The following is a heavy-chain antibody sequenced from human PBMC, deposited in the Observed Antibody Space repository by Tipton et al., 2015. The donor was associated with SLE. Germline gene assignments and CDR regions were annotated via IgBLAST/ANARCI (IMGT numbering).Heavy chain of an antibody. CDR3: ARARLLFFDY. CDR2: IYYSGST. Sequence: TLSLTCTVSGGSISSYYWTWIRQPPGEGLEWIGYIYYSGSTNYNPSLKSRVTISVDTSKNQFSLKLSSVTAADTAVYYCARARLLFFDYWGQGTLVTVTS. J-gene: IGHJ4*02. V-gene: IGHV4-59*01. CDR1: GGSISSYY.